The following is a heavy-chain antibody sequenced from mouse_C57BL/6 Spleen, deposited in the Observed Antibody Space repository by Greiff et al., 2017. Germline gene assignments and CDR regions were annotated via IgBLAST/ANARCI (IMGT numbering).Heavy chain of an antibody. J-gene: IGHJ1*03. CDR3: AREGLGRRYFDV. Sequence: QVQLQQSGPELVRPGVSVKISCKGSGYTFTDYAMHWVKQSHAKSLEWIGVISTYYGDASYNQKFKDKVTMTVDKSSSTAYMELARLTSEDSAVYYCAREGLGRRYFDVWGTGTTVTVSS. CDR2: ISTYYGDA. CDR1: GYTFTDYA. V-gene: IGHV1-67*01. D-gene: IGHD4-1*01.